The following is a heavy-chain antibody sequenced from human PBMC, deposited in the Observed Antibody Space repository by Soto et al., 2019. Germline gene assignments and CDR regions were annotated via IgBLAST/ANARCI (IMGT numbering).Heavy chain of an antibody. D-gene: IGHD1-7*01. CDR2: IYYSGST. CDR1: GGSISSGGYY. CDR3: ARQVNWNFLYYFDY. J-gene: IGHJ4*02. Sequence: SETLSLTCTVSGGSISSGGYYWSWIRQHPGKGLEWIGYIYYSGSTYYNPSLKSRVTISVDTSKNQLSLKLSSVTAADTAVYYCARQVNWNFLYYFDYWGQGTLVTVSS. V-gene: IGHV4-31*03.